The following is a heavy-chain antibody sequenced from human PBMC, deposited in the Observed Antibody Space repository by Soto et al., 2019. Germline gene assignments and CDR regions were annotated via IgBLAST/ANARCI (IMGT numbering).Heavy chain of an antibody. D-gene: IGHD3-3*01. CDR2: ISYNGGSQ. CDR3: AKERDPWSHFEY. J-gene: IGHJ4*02. CDR1: GFPFSSYG. V-gene: IGHV3-30*18. Sequence: QVQLVESGGAVVQPGRSLRLSCAASGFPFSSYGMHWVRQAPGKGLEWVAVISYNGGSQYYGDSVKGRFTISRDNSKNTLYLQMDSLRPEDTALYYCAKERDPWSHFEYWGLGTLVTVSS.